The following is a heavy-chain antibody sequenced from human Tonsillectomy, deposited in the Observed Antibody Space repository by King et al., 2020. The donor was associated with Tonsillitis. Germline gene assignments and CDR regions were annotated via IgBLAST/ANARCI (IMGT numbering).Heavy chain of an antibody. CDR2: VYDIGSH. D-gene: IGHD4-17*01. V-gene: IGHV4-39*01. CDR3: ARLGGVRDSDYGGGFDY. CDR1: GDSISSSTYY. J-gene: IGHJ4*02. Sequence: QLQESGPGLVKTSETLSLACTVSGDSISSSTYYWGLIRQPPGKGLEWIGRVYDIGSHDYNPSLKIRVAISVDTSKNPFSLKLSSVTAADTAVYYCARLGGVRDSDYGGGFDYWGQGTLVTVSS.